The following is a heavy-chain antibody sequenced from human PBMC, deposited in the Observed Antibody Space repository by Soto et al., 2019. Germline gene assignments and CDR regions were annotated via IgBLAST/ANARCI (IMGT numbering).Heavy chain of an antibody. V-gene: IGHV1-8*01. J-gene: IGHJ6*03. CDR1: GYTFTSYD. Sequence: ASVKVSCKASGYTFTSYDINWVRQATGQGLEWMGWMNPNSGNTGYAQKFQGRVTMTTDTSTSTAYMELRSLRSDDTAVYYCARAAGYCSSTSCYPYYYMDVWGKGTTVTVSS. CDR3: ARAAGYCSSTSCYPYYYMDV. CDR2: MNPNSGNT. D-gene: IGHD2-2*01.